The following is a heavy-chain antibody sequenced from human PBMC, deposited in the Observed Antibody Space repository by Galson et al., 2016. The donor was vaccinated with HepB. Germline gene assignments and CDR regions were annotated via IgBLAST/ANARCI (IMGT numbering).Heavy chain of an antibody. CDR3: AREGQSSGHCGAFDW. CDR2: ISYDGSDK. J-gene: IGHJ4*02. CDR1: GFSFSSYA. V-gene: IGHV3-30*03. Sequence: SLRLSCAASGFSFSSYALHWVRQAPGKGLEWVAVISYDGSDKYYSDSVRGQFTISRDNSKNMLYLQMGSLRAEDTAIYYCAREGQSSGHCGAFDWWGQGTLVTV. D-gene: IGHD2-21*01.